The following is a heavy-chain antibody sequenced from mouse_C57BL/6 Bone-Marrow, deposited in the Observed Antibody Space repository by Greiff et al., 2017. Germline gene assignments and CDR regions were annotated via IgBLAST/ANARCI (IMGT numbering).Heavy chain of an antibody. V-gene: IGHV1-62-2*01. CDR2: FYPGSGSI. D-gene: IGHD2-3*01. CDR3: ARHEDAFDGYYPPWVAY. Sequence: QVQLQQSGAELVKPGASVKLSCKASGYTFTEYTIHWVKQRSGQGLEWIGWFYPGSGSIKYNEKFKDKATLTADKSSSTVYMELSRLTSEDSAVYFCARHEDAFDGYYPPWVAYWAKGLWSLSLQ. CDR1: GYTFTEYT. J-gene: IGHJ3*01.